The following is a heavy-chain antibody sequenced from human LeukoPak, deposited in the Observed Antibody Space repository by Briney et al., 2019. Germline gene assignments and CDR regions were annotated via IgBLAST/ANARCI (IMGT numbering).Heavy chain of an antibody. J-gene: IGHJ4*02. Sequence: ASVKVSCKASGYTCTGYYMHWVRQAPGQGLEWMGRINPNSGGTNYAQKFQGRVTMTRDTSISTAYMELSRLRSDDPAVYYCARDLRFGESLSTDYWGQGTLVTVSS. CDR2: INPNSGGT. V-gene: IGHV1-2*06. CDR1: GYTCTGYY. CDR3: ARDLRFGESLSTDY. D-gene: IGHD3-10*01.